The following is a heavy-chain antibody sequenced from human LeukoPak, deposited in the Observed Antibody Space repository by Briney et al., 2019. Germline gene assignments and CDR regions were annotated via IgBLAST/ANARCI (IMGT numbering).Heavy chain of an antibody. V-gene: IGHV4-59*01. CDR2: IYYSGST. D-gene: IGHD2-2*01. Sequence: QPSETLSLTCTVSGGSISSYYWSWIRQPPGKGLEGIGYIYYSGSTNYNPSLKSRVTISLDTSKNQFSLKLSSVTAADTAVYYCASGGYCSSTGCYPNWFDPWGQGTLVTVSS. J-gene: IGHJ5*02. CDR3: ASGGYCSSTGCYPNWFDP. CDR1: GGSISSYY.